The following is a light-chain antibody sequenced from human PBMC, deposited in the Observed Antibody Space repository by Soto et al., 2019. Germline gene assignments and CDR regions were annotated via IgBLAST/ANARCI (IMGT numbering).Light chain of an antibody. Sequence: DIQMTQSPSILSASVGDRVAITCRANESISNWLAWYQQKPGKAPKVLIYDASRLQSGVPVRFSGSGSGTEFTLTISSLQPDDIATYYCQQYKSYSYTFGQGTNLEI. CDR3: QQYKSYSYT. CDR1: ESISNW. J-gene: IGKJ2*01. CDR2: DAS. V-gene: IGKV1-5*01.